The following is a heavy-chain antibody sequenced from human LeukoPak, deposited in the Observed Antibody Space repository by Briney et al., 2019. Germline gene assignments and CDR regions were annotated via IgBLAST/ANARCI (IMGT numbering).Heavy chain of an antibody. D-gene: IGHD2-15*01. J-gene: IGHJ4*02. CDR2: ISGSGGST. V-gene: IGHV3-23*01. CDR1: GFTFSSYA. Sequence: GGSLRLSCATSGFTFSSYAMSWVRQAPGKGLEWVSAISGSGGSTYYADSVKGRFTISRDNSKNTLYLQMNSLRAEDTAVYYCAKDKAVVVAATPFDYWGQGTLVTVSS. CDR3: AKDKAVVVAATPFDY.